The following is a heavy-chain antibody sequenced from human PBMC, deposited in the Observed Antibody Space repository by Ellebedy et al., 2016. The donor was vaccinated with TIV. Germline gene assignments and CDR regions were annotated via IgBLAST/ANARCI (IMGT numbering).Heavy chain of an antibody. CDR1: GFTFSSFS. CDR3: TRAQMGDH. J-gene: IGHJ4*02. V-gene: IGHV3-21*01. D-gene: IGHD2-8*01. CDR2: ISSSSTYI. Sequence: GESLKISCAASGFTFSSFSMNWVRQAPGKGLEWVFSISSSSTYIYYADSVKGRYTISRDNAKNSLYLQLDSLRAEDTAVYYCTRAQMGDHWGQGTLVSVSS.